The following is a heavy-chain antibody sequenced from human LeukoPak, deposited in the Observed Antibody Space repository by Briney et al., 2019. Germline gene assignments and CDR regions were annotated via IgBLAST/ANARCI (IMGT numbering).Heavy chain of an antibody. CDR2: MDNFGYK. CDR3: GGPYYGSGSRPGYFDY. D-gene: IGHD3-10*01. J-gene: IGHJ4*02. Sequence: ETLSLTCTVSGGSISSHYWSWIRQPPGKGLEWVSLMDNFGYKYYADSVKGRLTISRDSPENTPYLQVNSLRAEDTAVYCAGGPYYGSGSRPGYFDYWGQGTLVTVSS. CDR1: GGSISSHY. V-gene: IGHV3-53*01.